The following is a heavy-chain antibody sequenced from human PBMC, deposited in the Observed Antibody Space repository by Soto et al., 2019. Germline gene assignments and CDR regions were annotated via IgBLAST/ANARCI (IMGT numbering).Heavy chain of an antibody. J-gene: IGHJ4*02. CDR1: VFTFSTYW. D-gene: IGHD3-3*02. CDR2: IKGDGSST. CDR3: ARGAFHNYYVDS. V-gene: IGHV3-74*01. Sequence: EVQLVESGGDSVQPGGSLRLSCAASVFTFSTYWMHWVRQAPGAGLVWVSRIKGDGSSTSSADSVEGRFTISRDNAKNTVYLHMNSLRAEDTAVYYCARGAFHNYYVDSWGQGTLVTVSS.